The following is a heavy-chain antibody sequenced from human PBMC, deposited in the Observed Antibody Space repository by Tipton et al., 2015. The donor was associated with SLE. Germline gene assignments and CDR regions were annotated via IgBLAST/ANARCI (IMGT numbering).Heavy chain of an antibody. CDR1: GGSISSGGYS. D-gene: IGHD5-18*01. CDR3: AREGYTDGY. V-gene: IGHV4-30-2*01. J-gene: IGHJ4*02. CDR2: IYHSGST. Sequence: LRLSCAVSGGSISSGGYSWSWIRQPPGKGLEWIGYIYHSGSTYYNPSLKGRVTISVDRSKNQFSLKLSSVTAADTAVYYCAREGYTDGYWGQGTLVTVSS.